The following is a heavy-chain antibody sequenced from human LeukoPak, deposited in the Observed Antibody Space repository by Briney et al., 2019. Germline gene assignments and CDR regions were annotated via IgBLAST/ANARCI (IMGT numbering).Heavy chain of an antibody. CDR2: IYYSGST. Sequence: SETLSLTCTVSGVSISSSSYYWGWIRQPPGKGLEWIGSIYYSGSTYYNPSLKSRVTISVDTSKNQFSLKLSSVTAADTAVYYCARGETTVGIPFDYWGQGTLVTVSS. J-gene: IGHJ4*02. V-gene: IGHV4-39*07. CDR3: ARGETTVGIPFDY. CDR1: GVSISSSSYY. D-gene: IGHD4-11*01.